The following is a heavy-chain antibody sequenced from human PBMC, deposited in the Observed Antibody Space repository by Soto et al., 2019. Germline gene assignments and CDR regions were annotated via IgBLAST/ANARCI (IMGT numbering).Heavy chain of an antibody. CDR1: GYTFTGYY. CDR2: INPNSGGT. V-gene: IGHV1-2*04. Sequence: QVQLVQSGAEVKKPGASVKVSCKASGYTFTGYYMHWGRQAPGQGLEWMGWINPNSGGTNYAQQFQGWVTMTRDTSLSKAYMELSRLRSDDPAVYYFAREGPPSRYYYDGMDVWGQGTTVTVSS. D-gene: IGHD3-3*01. J-gene: IGHJ6*02. CDR3: AREGPPSRYYYDGMDV.